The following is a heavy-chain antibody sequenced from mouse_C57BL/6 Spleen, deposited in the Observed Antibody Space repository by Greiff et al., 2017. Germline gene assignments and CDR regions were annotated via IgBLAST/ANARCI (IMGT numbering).Heavy chain of an antibody. D-gene: IGHD1-1*01. CDR3: ARGNYYGSSYPYYAMDY. J-gene: IGHJ4*01. Sequence: VQLQQPGAELVKPGASVKLSCKASGYTFTSYWMHWVKQRPGRGLEWIGRIDPNSGGTKYNEKFKSKATLTVDKPSSTAYMQLSSLTSEDSAVYYWARGNYYGSSYPYYAMDYWGQGTSVTVSS. V-gene: IGHV1-72*01. CDR1: GYTFTSYW. CDR2: IDPNSGGT.